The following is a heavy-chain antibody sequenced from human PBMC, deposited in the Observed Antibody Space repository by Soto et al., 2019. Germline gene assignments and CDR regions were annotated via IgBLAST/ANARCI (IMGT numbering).Heavy chain of an antibody. CDR1: GGSMSSYY. CDR2: IYYSGST. J-gene: IGHJ4*02. V-gene: IGHV4-59*01. CDR3: ARGYCSGGNCYRFNFDY. Sequence: SXTLSLTCTVSGGSMSSYYWSWIRQPPVKGLEWIGYIYYSGSTNYNPSLKSRVTISVDTSKNQFSLKLSSVTAADTALYYCARGYCSGGNCYRFNFDYWGQGTLVTVSS. D-gene: IGHD2-15*01.